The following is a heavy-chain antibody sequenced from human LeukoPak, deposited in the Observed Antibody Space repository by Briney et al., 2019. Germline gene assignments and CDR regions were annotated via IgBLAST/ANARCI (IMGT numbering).Heavy chain of an antibody. J-gene: IGHJ4*02. V-gene: IGHV3-53*01. CDR3: ATRPVDTTMTYYFDY. CDR1: GFTVGSNY. CDR2: MYRGGDT. D-gene: IGHD5-18*01. Sequence: QPGGSLRLSCTTSGFTVGSNYMSWVRQAPGKGLEWVSVMYRGGDTYYADFVKGRFTVSRDISKNTLYLQMNSLRVEDTAVYYCATRPVDTTMTYYFDYWGQGILVTVSS.